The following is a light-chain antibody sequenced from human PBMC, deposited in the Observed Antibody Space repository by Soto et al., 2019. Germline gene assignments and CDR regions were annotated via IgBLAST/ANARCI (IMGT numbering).Light chain of an antibody. Sequence: QSALTQPPSASGSPGQSVTVSCTGTSTDAGGYNSVSWYQQHPGKAPKLIIYEVDKRPSGVPDRFSGSKSGNTASLTVFGLQDDDEADYFCSSYAGSDILLFGGGTKVTVL. CDR3: SSYAGSDILL. V-gene: IGLV2-8*01. CDR2: EVD. CDR1: STDAGGYNS. J-gene: IGLJ2*01.